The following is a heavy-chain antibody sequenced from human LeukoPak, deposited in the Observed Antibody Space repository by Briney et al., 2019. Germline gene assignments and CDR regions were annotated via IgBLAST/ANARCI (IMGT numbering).Heavy chain of an antibody. CDR2: INPNSSAT. D-gene: IGHD5-24*01. CDR1: GCTFTSYY. CDR3: ARDRAGWQAFDY. V-gene: IGHV1-2*02. Sequence: ASVKVSCKASGCTFTSYYVHWVRQVPGQGLEWMGWINPNSSATNFPQKFQGRVTMTRDTSISTAYMELSRLRSDDTAVYYCARDRAGWQAFDYWGQGTLVTVSS. J-gene: IGHJ4*02.